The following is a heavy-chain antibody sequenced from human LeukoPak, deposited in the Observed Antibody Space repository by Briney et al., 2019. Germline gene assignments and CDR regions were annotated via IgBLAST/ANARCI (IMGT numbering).Heavy chain of an antibody. CDR3: AKGHSYYYDSSGYHFDY. J-gene: IGHJ4*02. CDR2: ISWNSGSI. D-gene: IGHD3-22*01. Sequence: GGSLRLSCAASGFTFDDYAMHWVRQAPGKGLEWVSGISWNSGSIGYADPVKGRFTISRDNAKNSLYLQMNSLRAEDTALYYCAKGHSYYYDSSGYHFDYWGQGTLVTVSS. CDR1: GFTFDDYA. V-gene: IGHV3-9*01.